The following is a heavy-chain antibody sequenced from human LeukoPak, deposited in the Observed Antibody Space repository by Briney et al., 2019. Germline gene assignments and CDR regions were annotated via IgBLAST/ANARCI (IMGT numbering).Heavy chain of an antibody. CDR2: IFYSGNT. CDR3: ARFPYCGGDCYFFNDY. V-gene: IGHV4-61*01. D-gene: IGHD2-21*02. CDR1: GGSVSSGSYY. J-gene: IGHJ4*02. Sequence: SETLSHTCTVSGGSVSSGSYYWSWIRQPPGKGLEWIGYIFYSGNTNYNPSLKSRVTISVDTSKNQFSLKLTSVTAADTAVYYCARFPYCGGDCYFFNDYWGQGTLITVSS.